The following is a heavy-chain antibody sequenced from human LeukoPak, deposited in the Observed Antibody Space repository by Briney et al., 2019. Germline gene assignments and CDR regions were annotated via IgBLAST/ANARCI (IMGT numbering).Heavy chain of an antibody. D-gene: IGHD3/OR15-3a*01. V-gene: IGHV3-23*01. CDR3: ARGLDGPSDY. J-gene: IGHJ4*02. CDR2: ISGDDGST. Sequence: GGSLRLSCAASGFTFSPYAMSWVRQAPGKGLEWVSSISGDDGSTYYADSVKGRFTISRDNSKNTLFLQMNSLRAEDTAVYSCARGLDGPSDYWGQGTLVTVSS. CDR1: GFTFSPYA.